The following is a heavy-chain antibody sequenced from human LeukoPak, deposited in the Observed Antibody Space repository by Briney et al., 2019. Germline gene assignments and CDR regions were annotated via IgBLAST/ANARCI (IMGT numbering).Heavy chain of an antibody. CDR3: AREEYYGSGSYMRYFYYYDMDV. J-gene: IGHJ6*04. CDR1: GFTISTYG. Sequence: GGSLRLSCAASGFTISTYGTNWVRQAPGEGLEWVSHISGSDSLKYYADSVKGRFTISRDNAKNSLYLQMSTLRAEDTAVYYCAREEYYGSGSYMRYFYYYDMDVWGKGTTVTVSS. CDR2: ISGSDSLK. V-gene: IGHV3-48*03. D-gene: IGHD3-10*01.